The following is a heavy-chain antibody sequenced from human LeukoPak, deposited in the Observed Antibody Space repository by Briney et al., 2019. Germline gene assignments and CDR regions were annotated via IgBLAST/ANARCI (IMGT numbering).Heavy chain of an antibody. CDR3: ARVLTYYYGSSWFDP. CDR1: GYTFTSYD. Sequence: ASVKVSCKASGYTFTSYDINWVRQATGQGLEWMGWMNPKSGNTGYVQKFQGRVTMTRNTSISTAYMELSSLRSEDTAVYYCARVLTYYYGSSWFDPWGQGTLVTVSS. J-gene: IGHJ5*02. V-gene: IGHV1-8*01. D-gene: IGHD3-10*01. CDR2: MNPKSGNT.